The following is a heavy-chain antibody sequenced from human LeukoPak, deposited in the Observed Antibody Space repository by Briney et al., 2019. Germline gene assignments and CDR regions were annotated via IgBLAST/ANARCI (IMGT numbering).Heavy chain of an antibody. CDR1: GYTFTGYY. V-gene: IGHV1-2*04. CDR3: AREREQPPIYYYGMDV. J-gene: IGHJ6*02. Sequence: ASVKVSCKASGYTFTGYYMHWVRQAPGQGLEWMGWINPNSGGTNYAQKFQGWVTITRDTSISTAYMELSRLRSDDTAVYYCAREREQPPIYYYGMDVWGQGTTVTVSS. CDR2: INPNSGGT. D-gene: IGHD1-26*01.